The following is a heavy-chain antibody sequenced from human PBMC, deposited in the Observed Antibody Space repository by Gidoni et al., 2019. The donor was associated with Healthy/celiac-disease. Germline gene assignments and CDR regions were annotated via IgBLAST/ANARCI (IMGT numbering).Heavy chain of an antibody. J-gene: IGHJ5*02. CDR2: IDWDDDK. V-gene: IGHV2-70*01. CDR1: GFSLSTSGMC. CDR3: ARTKTIFGVVRGFDP. Sequence: QVTLRESGPALVKPTQTLTLTCTFSGFSLSTSGMCGSWIRQPPGKALEWLALIDWDDDKYYSTSLKTRLTISKDTSKNQVVLTMTNMDPVDTATYYCARTKTIFGVVRGFDPWGQGTLVTVSS. D-gene: IGHD3-3*01.